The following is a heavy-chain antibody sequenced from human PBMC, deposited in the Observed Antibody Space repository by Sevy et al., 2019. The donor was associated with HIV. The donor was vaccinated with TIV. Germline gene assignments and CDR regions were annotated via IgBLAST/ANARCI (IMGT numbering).Heavy chain of an antibody. D-gene: IGHD6-13*01. CDR1: GFTFSSYS. CDR3: ARDLYPLNNAIAAAGTGIPYYYYGMDV. V-gene: IGHV3-21*01. J-gene: IGHJ6*02. CDR2: ISSSSSYI. Sequence: GGSLRLSCAASGFTFSSYSMNWVRQAPGKGLEWVSSISSSSSYIYYADSVKGRFTISRDNAKNSLYMQMISLRAEDMAVYYCARDLYPLNNAIAAAGTGIPYYYYGMDVWGQGTTVTVSS.